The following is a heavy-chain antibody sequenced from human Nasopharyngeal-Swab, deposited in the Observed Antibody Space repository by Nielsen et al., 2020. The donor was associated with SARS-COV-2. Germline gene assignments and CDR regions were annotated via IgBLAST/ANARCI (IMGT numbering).Heavy chain of an antibody. D-gene: IGHD1-26*01. V-gene: IGHV4-4*07. CDR3: ARWLVGATKDYGMDV. Sequence: SETLSLTCTVSGGSISSYYWSWIRQLAGKGLEWIGRIYTSGSTNYNPSLKSRVTMSVDTSKNQFSLKLSSVTAADTAVYYCARWLVGATKDYGMDVWGQGTTVTVSS. J-gene: IGHJ6*02. CDR1: GGSISSYY. CDR2: IYTSGST.